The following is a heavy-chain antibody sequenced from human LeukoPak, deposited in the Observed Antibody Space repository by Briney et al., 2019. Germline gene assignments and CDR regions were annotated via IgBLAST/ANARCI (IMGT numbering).Heavy chain of an antibody. CDR1: GYTFTIYD. V-gene: IGHV1-8*01. J-gene: IGHJ4*02. Sequence: ASVKVSCKASGYTFTIYDINWVRQATGQGLEWLGWMNPKTGQTGYAQKFQGRVTMTEDTSTDTAYMELSSLRSEDTAVYYCATRLQWDLSYYFDYWGQGTLVTVSS. CDR2: MNPKTGQT. CDR3: ATRLQWDLSYYFDY. D-gene: IGHD1-26*01.